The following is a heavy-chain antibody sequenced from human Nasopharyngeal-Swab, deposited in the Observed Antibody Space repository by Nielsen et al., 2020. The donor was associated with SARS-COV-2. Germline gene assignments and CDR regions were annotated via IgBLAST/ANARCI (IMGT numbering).Heavy chain of an antibody. Sequence: GESLKISCAASGFTFSRYSMNWVRQAPGKGLEWVSSISSSSSYIYYADSVKGRFTISRDNAKNSLYLQMNSLRAEDTAVYYCARDRENVWGSYRVPLLDYWGQGTLVTVSS. CDR1: GFTFSRYS. D-gene: IGHD3-16*02. CDR3: ARDRENVWGSYRVPLLDY. CDR2: ISSSSSYI. J-gene: IGHJ4*02. V-gene: IGHV3-21*01.